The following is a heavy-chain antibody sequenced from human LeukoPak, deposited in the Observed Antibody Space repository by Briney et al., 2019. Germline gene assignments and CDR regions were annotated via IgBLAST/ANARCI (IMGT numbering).Heavy chain of an antibody. D-gene: IGHD2-15*01. J-gene: IGHJ4*02. V-gene: IGHV3-48*03. Sequence: GGSLRLSCAASGFTFSSYEMNWVRQAPGKGLEWVSYISNSGSTIYYADSVKGRFTISRDNAKNSLYLKMTSLRAEDTAVYYCVRSRYCSVGRCYSDYWGQGTLVTVSS. CDR2: ISNSGSTI. CDR1: GFTFSSYE. CDR3: VRSRYCSVGRCYSDY.